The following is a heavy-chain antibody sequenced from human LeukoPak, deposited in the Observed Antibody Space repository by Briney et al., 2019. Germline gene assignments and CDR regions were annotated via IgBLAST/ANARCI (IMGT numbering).Heavy chain of an antibody. CDR1: GFTFSSYW. CDR3: ARGSYGDYGELDY. J-gene: IGHJ4*02. CDR2: IYSGSNP. D-gene: IGHD4-17*01. Sequence: HPGGSLRLSCAASGFTFSSYWMSWVRQAPGKGLEWVSVIYSGSNPYYADSVKGRFTISRDNSKNTLYLQMNSLRAEDTAVYYCARGSYGDYGELDYWGQGTLVTVSS. V-gene: IGHV3-53*01.